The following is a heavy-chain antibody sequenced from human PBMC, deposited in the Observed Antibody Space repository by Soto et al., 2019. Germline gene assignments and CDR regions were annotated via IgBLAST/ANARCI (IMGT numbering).Heavy chain of an antibody. Sequence: PGGSLRLSCAASGFTFSSCAIHWVRQAPGKGLEWVAIIWFDGSNKYYADSVKGRFSISRDNSKNTLFLQMDSLRAEDTAVYYCARGQLPAATTYFDFWGQGTLVTVSS. V-gene: IGHV3-33*01. CDR3: ARGQLPAATTYFDF. J-gene: IGHJ4*02. CDR1: GFTFSSCA. D-gene: IGHD2-15*01. CDR2: IWFDGSNK.